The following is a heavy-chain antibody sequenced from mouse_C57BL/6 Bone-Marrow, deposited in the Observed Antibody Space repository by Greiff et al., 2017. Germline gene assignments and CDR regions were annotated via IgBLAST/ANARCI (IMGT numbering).Heavy chain of an antibody. CDR3: PSIYYYGLFDY. J-gene: IGHJ2*01. V-gene: IGHV5-4*01. D-gene: IGHD1-1*01. CDR1: GFTFSSYA. CDR2: ISAGGSYT. Sequence: EVHLVESGGGLVKPGGSLKLSCAASGFTFSSYAMSWVRQTPEKRLEWVATISAGGSYTYYTDNVKGRFTLSRDNAKNNMYLQMNHLKSEDTAMYYCPSIYYYGLFDYWGQGTTLTVSA.